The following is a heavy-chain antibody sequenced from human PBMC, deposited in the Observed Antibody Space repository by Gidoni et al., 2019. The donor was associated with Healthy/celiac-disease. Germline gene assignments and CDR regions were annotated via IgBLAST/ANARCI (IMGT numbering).Heavy chain of an antibody. D-gene: IGHD3-22*01. CDR3: ARDPFITSLDW. J-gene: IGHJ4*02. Sequence: LLLLDSGGGLVQPGGSLRLPSAASGLPLRSYWRSWVRQAPGKGLHGVANIKQDGSGKYYVDSVKGRFTISRDNGKNSLYLQMNSLRAEDTAVYYCARDPFITSLDWWGQGTLVTVSS. V-gene: IGHV3-7*03. CDR2: IKQDGSGK. CDR1: GLPLRSYW.